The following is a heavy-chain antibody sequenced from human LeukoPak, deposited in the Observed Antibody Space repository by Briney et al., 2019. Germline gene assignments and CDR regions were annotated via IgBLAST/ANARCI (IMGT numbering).Heavy chain of an antibody. V-gene: IGHV3-21*01. CDR3: ARFRFGYYDGSAPH. Sequence: NPGGSLRLSCAASGFTFSNYSMNWVRQAPGKGLEWVSSISSRSSYIYYADSVKGRFTISRDNARSSLYLQMNSLRAEDTALYYCARFRFGYYDGSAPHWGQGTLVTVSS. CDR2: ISSRSSYI. J-gene: IGHJ4*02. D-gene: IGHD3-22*01. CDR1: GFTFSNYS.